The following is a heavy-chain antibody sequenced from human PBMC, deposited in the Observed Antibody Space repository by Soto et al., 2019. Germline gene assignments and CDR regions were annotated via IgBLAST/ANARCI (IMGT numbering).Heavy chain of an antibody. CDR2: INAGNGNT. CDR1: GYTFTSYA. J-gene: IGHJ4*02. V-gene: IGHV1-3*01. D-gene: IGHD3-10*01. Sequence: ASVKVSCKASGYTFTSYAMHWLRQAPGQRLEWMGWINAGNGNTKYSQKFQGRVTITRDTSASTAYMELSSLRSEDTAVYYCARDHYGSGNYYFDYWGQGTLVTVSS. CDR3: ARDHYGSGNYYFDY.